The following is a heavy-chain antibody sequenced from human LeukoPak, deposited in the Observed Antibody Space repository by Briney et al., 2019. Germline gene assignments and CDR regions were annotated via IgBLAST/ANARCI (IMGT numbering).Heavy chain of an antibody. V-gene: IGHV1-8*01. Sequence: ASVKVSCKTSGYTFTGYDMNWVRQAAGQGLEWMGWTSPNTGYIYYARKFQGRMTMATNTATRTVYMELSSLRSEDTAVYYCATSRYCSNGVCPFDYWGQGTLVTVSS. CDR3: ATSRYCSNGVCPFDY. CDR1: GYTFTGYD. J-gene: IGHJ4*02. CDR2: TSPNTGYI. D-gene: IGHD2-8*01.